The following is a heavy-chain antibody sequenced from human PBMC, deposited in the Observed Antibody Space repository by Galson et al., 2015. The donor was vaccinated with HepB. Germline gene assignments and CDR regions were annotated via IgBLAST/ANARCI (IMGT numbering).Heavy chain of an antibody. V-gene: IGHV1-69*13. CDR2: IISIFGTA. Sequence: SVKVSCKASGGTFSSYAISWVRQAPGQGLEWMGGIISIFGTANYAQKFQGRVTITADESTSTAYMELSSLRSEDTAVYYCARGRSGIVGAMGHFDYWGQGTLVTVSS. J-gene: IGHJ4*02. D-gene: IGHD1-26*01. CDR1: GGTFSSYA. CDR3: ARGRSGIVGAMGHFDY.